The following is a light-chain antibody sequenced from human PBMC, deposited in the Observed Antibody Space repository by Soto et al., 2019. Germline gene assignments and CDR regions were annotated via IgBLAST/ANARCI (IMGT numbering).Light chain of an antibody. CDR1: QGIGDT. CDR3: QQYNNWPWT. CDR2: DTA. V-gene: IGKV3-15*01. Sequence: EVVMTRSPATLSVSPGEGVPLPCRASQGIGDTLAWYQHKPGQTPRLPLYDTATRATGIPARFSGSGSGTDFTLPRSSLQSEDCAVYYCQQYNNWPWTFGQGTKVDIK. J-gene: IGKJ1*01.